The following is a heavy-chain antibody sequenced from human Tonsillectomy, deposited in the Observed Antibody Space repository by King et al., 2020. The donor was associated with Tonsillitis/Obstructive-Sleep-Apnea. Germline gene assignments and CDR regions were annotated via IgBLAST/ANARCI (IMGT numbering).Heavy chain of an antibody. CDR1: GFSLSTSEVG. CDR3: AHSRRDHILGIYWYFDL. V-gene: IGHV2-5*02. D-gene: IGHD1-14*01. Sequence: TLKGSGPTLVKPTQTLTLTCTFSGFSLSTSEVGVGWIRQPPGKALEWLALIYWDDDKRYSPSLKSRLTITKDTSKNQVVLTMTNMDPVDTATYYCAHSRRDHILGIYWYFDLWGRGILVTVSS. CDR2: IYWDDDK. J-gene: IGHJ2*01.